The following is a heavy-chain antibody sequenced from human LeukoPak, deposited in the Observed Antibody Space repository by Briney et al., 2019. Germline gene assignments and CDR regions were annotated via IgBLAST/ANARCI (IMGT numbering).Heavy chain of an antibody. D-gene: IGHD3-10*01. Sequence: SGGSLRLSCAASGFTFSSYAMSWVRQAPGKGLEWVSSIIDSGSTSFYADSVKGRFTISRDNSKNTLFLQMNSLRAEDTALYYCAKRGRYYFDYWGQGTLVTVSS. CDR3: AKRGRYYFDY. CDR1: GFTFSSYA. J-gene: IGHJ4*02. V-gene: IGHV3-23*01. CDR2: IIDSGSTS.